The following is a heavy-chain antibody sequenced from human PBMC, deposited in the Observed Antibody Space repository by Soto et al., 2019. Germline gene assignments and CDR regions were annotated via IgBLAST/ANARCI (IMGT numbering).Heavy chain of an antibody. Sequence: PGGSLRLSCAASGFTFSRYGMHWVRQAPGKGLEWVAVIWYDGSNKYYADSVKGRFTISRDNSKNTLYLRMNSLRAEDTAVYYCARERVGALLDYWGQGTLVTVSS. CDR1: GFTFSRYG. CDR3: ARERVGALLDY. CDR2: IWYDGSNK. V-gene: IGHV3-33*01. D-gene: IGHD1-26*01. J-gene: IGHJ4*02.